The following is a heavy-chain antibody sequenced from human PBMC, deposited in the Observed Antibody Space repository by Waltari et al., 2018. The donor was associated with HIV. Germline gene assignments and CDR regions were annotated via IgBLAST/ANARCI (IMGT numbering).Heavy chain of an antibody. D-gene: IGHD3-22*01. V-gene: IGHV4-39*01. CDR3: ARQLIVVIPNYWYFDL. Sequence: QLQLQESGPGLVKPSETLSLICTVSGGSLSSEPYYWGWIRQPPGRELEWVGSIFYNGNTYYTPSLESRVTISVDTSKNLLSLKLTSVTAADTAVYFCARQLIVVIPNYWYFDLWGRGTLVTVSS. CDR2: IFYNGNT. J-gene: IGHJ2*01. CDR1: GGSLSSEPYY.